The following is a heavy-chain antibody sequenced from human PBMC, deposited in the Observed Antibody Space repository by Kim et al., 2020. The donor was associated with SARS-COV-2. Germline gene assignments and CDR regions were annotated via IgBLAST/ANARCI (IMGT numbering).Heavy chain of an antibody. D-gene: IGHD3-3*01. J-gene: IGHJ4*02. V-gene: IGHV1-8*01. CDR3: ASSAADSDY. Sequence: GNTGYAQKFQGGVTMTRNTSISTAYMELSSLRSEDTAVYYCASSAADSDYWGQGTLVTVSS. CDR2: GNT.